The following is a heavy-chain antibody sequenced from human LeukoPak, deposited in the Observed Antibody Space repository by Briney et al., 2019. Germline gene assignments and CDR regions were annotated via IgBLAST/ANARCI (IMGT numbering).Heavy chain of an antibody. D-gene: IGHD5-24*01. CDR2: ISSSSSTI. CDR3: ASNVEMATKGPYYFDY. Sequence: SGGSLRLSCAASGFTFSSYSMNWVHQAPGKGLEWVSYISSSSSTIYYADSVKGRFTISRDNAKNSLYLQMNSLRAEDTAVYYCASNVEMATKGPYYFDYWGQGTLVTVSS. V-gene: IGHV3-48*01. J-gene: IGHJ4*02. CDR1: GFTFSSYS.